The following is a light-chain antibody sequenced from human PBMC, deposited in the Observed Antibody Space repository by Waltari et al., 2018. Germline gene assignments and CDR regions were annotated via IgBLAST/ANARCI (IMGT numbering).Light chain of an antibody. CDR2: GNS. V-gene: IGLV1-40*01. Sequence: QSVLTQPPSVSGAPGQRVTISCTGSSSNIGAGYDVHWYQQLPGTAPKLLIYGNSKRPSGGPDRVYGSKSGTSASLAITGLQAEDEADYYCQSYDSSLSGSMVFGGGTKLTVL. CDR1: SSNIGAGYD. CDR3: QSYDSSLSGSMV. J-gene: IGLJ2*01.